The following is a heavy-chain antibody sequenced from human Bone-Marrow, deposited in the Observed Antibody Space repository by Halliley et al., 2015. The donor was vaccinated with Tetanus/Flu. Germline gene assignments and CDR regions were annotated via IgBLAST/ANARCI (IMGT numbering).Heavy chain of an antibody. J-gene: IGHJ3*02. V-gene: IGHV3-64*01. Sequence: SLRLSCAASGFSFSNYAMHWVRQAPGKGLEYVSGISSDGDSIYYINSVKGRFIISRDNSKSTLYLQMGSLTAEDVAVYYCARDKWEGKIDDAFDIWGQGTMVIVSS. CDR3: ARDKWEGKIDDAFDI. CDR1: GFSFSNYA. CDR2: ISSDGDSI. D-gene: IGHD1-26*01.